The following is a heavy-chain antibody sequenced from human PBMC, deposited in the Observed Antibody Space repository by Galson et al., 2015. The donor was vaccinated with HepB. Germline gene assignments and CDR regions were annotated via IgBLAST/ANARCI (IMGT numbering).Heavy chain of an antibody. CDR1: GDSVSSNSSL. CDR2: TYYRSKWYN. D-gene: IGHD5-24*01. J-gene: IGHJ4*02. CDR3: ARVLRLRKGYKSPFDY. Sequence: ISGDSVSSNSSLWNWIRQSPSRGLEWLGRTYYRSKWYNDYAVSVKSRISITSDTSKNHFSLQLNSVTPEDTAVYFCARVLRLRKGYKSPFDYWGQGTLVTVSS. V-gene: IGHV6-1*01.